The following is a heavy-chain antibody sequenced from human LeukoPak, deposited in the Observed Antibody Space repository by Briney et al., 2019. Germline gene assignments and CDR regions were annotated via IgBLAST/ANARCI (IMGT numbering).Heavy chain of an antibody. CDR2: IYHSGST. J-gene: IGHJ6*03. V-gene: IGHV4-38-2*02. Sequence: GSLRLSCAASGFTFSSYAMSWIRQPPGKGLEWIGSIYHSGSTYYNPSLKSRVTISVDTSKNQFSLKLSSVTAADTAVYYCARDSYSGSYYDYYYMDVWGKGTTVTVSS. D-gene: IGHD1-26*01. CDR3: ARDSYSGSYYDYYYMDV. CDR1: GFTFSSYA.